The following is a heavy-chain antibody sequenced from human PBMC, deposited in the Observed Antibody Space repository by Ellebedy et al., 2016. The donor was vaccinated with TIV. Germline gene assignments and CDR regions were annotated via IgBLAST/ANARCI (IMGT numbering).Heavy chain of an antibody. CDR1: GYTFTNYA. CDR3: ARELPPLAGMEGFDP. J-gene: IGHJ5*02. CDR2: INAGNGNT. D-gene: IGHD1-1*01. V-gene: IGHV1-3*01. Sequence: AASVKVSCKASGYTFTNYAMHWVRQAPGQRLEWMGWINAGNGNTKYSQKFQGRVTITRDTSASTAYMDLSSLISEGTAVYYCARELPPLAGMEGFDPWGQGTLVTVSS.